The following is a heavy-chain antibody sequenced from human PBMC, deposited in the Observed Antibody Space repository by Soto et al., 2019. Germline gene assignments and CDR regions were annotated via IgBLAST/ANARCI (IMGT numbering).Heavy chain of an antibody. CDR1: GFTFSSYA. Sequence: EVQLVESGGGLVQPGGSLRLSCAASGFTFSSYAMHWLRQAPGKGLEYVSAISSNGGSTYCANSVNGRCTVSRDNSKNTRYLQMGSLRAEHVAVYYCASPSKSNSRWHRGDAFDILRKATTVTLSS. V-gene: IGHV3-64*01. J-gene: IGHJ3*02. CDR3: ASPSKSNSRWHRGDAFDI. CDR2: ISSNGGST. D-gene: IGHD4-4*01.